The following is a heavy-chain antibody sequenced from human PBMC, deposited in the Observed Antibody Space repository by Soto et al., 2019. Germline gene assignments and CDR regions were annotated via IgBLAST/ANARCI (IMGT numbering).Heavy chain of an antibody. D-gene: IGHD3-22*01. CDR2: IKSKTDGGTT. CDR1: GFTFSNAW. CDR3: TTKDYFDSSGYYAYFDY. Sequence: GGSLRLSCAASGFTFSNAWMNWVRQAPGKGLEWVGRIKSKTDGGTTDYAAPVKGRSTISRDDSKNTLDLQMNSLKTEDTAVYYCTTKDYFDSSGYYAYFDYWGQGTLVTVSS. V-gene: IGHV3-15*01. J-gene: IGHJ4*02.